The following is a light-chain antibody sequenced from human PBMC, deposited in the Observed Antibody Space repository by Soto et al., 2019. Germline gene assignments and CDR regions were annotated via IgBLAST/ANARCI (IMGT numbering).Light chain of an antibody. CDR1: SSDVGRYKY. CDR3: SSYEGSNNYV. J-gene: IGLJ1*01. Sequence: QSVLTQPPSASGSPGQSVTISCAGTSSDVGRYKYVSWYQQHPGKAPKLTIYEVTKRPSGVPDRFSGSKSGNTASLTVSGLQAEDEDDYYCSSYEGSNNYVFGTGTKVTVL. V-gene: IGLV2-8*01. CDR2: EVT.